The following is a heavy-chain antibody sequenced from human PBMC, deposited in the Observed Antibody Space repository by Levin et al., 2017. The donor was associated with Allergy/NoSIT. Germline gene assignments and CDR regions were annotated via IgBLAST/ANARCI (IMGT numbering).Heavy chain of an antibody. D-gene: IGHD3-3*01. CDR2: IKQDGSEK. CDR1: GFTFSSYW. V-gene: IGHV3-7*01. Sequence: GESLKISCAASGFTFSSYWMSWVRQAPGKGLEWVANIKQDGSEKYYVDSVKGRFTISRDNAKNSLYLQMNSLRAEDTAVYYCARGHDFWSGYSETAFDYWGQGTLVTVSS. CDR3: ARGHDFWSGYSETAFDY. J-gene: IGHJ4*02.